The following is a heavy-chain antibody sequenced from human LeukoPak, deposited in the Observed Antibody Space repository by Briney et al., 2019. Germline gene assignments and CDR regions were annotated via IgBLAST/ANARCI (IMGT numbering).Heavy chain of an antibody. CDR1: GFTFSSYD. V-gene: IGHV3-48*02. CDR3: ARNLIGGPAALIDY. CDR2: ISSSSDTI. D-gene: IGHD2-2*01. Sequence: GGSLRLSCAASGFTFSSYDINWVRQAPGKGLEWVSYISSSSDTIYYADCVEGRFTISRDNAKNSLYLQMSSLRDEDTAVYYCARNLIGGPAALIDYWGQGSLVTVSS. J-gene: IGHJ4*02.